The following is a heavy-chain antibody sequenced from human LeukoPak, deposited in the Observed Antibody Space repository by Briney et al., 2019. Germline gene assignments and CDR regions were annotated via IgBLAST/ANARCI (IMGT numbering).Heavy chain of an antibody. CDR2: INPSSGST. V-gene: IGHV1-46*01. D-gene: IGHD5-24*01. J-gene: IGHJ4*02. Sequence: ASVKVSRKASGYTFTSYGISWVRQAPGQGLEWMGVINPSSGSTSYAQKFQGRVTVTRDTSTSTVYMELNSLRSEDTAVFYCARSRDGYNSRDYYLDYWGQGTLVTVSS. CDR1: GYTFTSYG. CDR3: ARSRDGYNSRDYYLDY.